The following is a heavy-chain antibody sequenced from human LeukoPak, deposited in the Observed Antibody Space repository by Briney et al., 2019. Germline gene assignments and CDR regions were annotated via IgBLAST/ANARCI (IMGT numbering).Heavy chain of an antibody. D-gene: IGHD4-23*01. V-gene: IGHV3-33*01. CDR3: ARDRAVSDNRWSLDP. Sequence: PGGSLRLSCAASGFTFSTYGMHWVRQAPGKGLEWVAAIGSDGKNKFSADSVRGRFTISRDNSKNTLDLHMNSLRTEDTAVYYCARDRAVSDNRWSLDPWGQGTPVTVSS. J-gene: IGHJ5*02. CDR2: IGSDGKNK. CDR1: GFTFSTYG.